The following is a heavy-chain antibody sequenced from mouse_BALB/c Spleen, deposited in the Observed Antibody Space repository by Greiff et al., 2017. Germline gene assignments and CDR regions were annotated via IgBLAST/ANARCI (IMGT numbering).Heavy chain of an antibody. Sequence: DLVKPGASVKLSCKASGYTFTSYWINWIKQRPGQGLEWIGRIAPGSGSTYYNEMFKGKATLTVDTSSSTAYIQLSSLSSEDSAVYFCARWDTMDDWGQGTSVTVSS. J-gene: IGHJ4*01. D-gene: IGHD4-1*01. CDR3: ARWDTMDD. CDR1: GYTFTSYW. CDR2: IAPGSGST. V-gene: IGHV1S41*01.